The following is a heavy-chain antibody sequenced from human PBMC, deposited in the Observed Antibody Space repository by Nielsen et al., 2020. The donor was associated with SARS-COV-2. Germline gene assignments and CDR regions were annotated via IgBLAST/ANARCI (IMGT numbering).Heavy chain of an antibody. D-gene: IGHD4/OR15-4a*01. CDR3: ASGALYFDY. CDR2: ISYDGSNK. J-gene: IGHJ4*02. Sequence: GESLKISCAASGFTFSSYGMHWVRQAPGKGLEWVAVISYDGSNKYYADSVKGRFTISRDNSKNTLYLQMNSLRAEDTAVYYCASGALYFDYWGQGTLVTVSS. V-gene: IGHV3-30*12. CDR1: GFTFSSYG.